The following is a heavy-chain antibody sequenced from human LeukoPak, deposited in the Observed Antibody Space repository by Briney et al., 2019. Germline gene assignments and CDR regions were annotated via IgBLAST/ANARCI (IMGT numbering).Heavy chain of an antibody. CDR2: ISYDGSNK. V-gene: IGHV3-30*18. CDR1: GFTFSSYG. Sequence: GRSLRLSCAASGFTFSSYGMHWVRQAPSKGLEWVAVISYDGSNKYYADSVKGRFTISRDNSKNTLYLQMNSLRAEDTAVYYCAKAYCSGGSCIDYWGQGTLVTVSS. J-gene: IGHJ4*02. CDR3: AKAYCSGGSCIDY. D-gene: IGHD2-15*01.